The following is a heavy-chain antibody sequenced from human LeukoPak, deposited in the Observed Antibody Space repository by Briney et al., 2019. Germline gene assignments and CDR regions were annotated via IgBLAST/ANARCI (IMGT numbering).Heavy chain of an antibody. CDR2: IHPEGNEK. CDR1: GFSFTNFW. CDR3: ARGDAFSGDH. V-gene: IGHV3-7*04. J-gene: IGHJ4*02. Sequence: QPGGSLRLSCAVSGFSFTNFWMSWVRQAPGRGLEWVANIHPEGNEKYHVESVKGRFTISRDNTKNLLFLQMNGLRVEDTAAYYCARGDAFSGDHWGQGTLVTVSS.